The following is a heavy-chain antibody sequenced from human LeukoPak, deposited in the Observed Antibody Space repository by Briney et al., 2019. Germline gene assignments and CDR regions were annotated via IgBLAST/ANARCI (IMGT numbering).Heavy chain of an antibody. J-gene: IGHJ5*02. Sequence: GESLKISCKGSGYSFTSYWIAWVRQMPGKGLEWMGIIYPGDSDTRYSPSFQGQVTISADKSTSTAYLQWSSLKASDTAMYYCVRSPACSSGTCYPNWFDPWGQGTLVTVSS. CDR1: GYSFTSYW. CDR2: IYPGDSDT. CDR3: VRSPACSSGTCYPNWFDP. D-gene: IGHD2-15*01. V-gene: IGHV5-51*01.